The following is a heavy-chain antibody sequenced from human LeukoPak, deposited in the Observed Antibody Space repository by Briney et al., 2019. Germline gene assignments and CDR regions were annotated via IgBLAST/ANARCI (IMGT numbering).Heavy chain of an antibody. J-gene: IGHJ5*02. V-gene: IGHV1-2*02. CDR2: INPNSGGT. CDR3: ARSPPSIAAAATYNWFDP. D-gene: IGHD6-13*01. Sequence: ASVKVSCKASGYTFTGFYIHWVRQAPGQGLEWMGWINPNSGGTNYAQKFQGRVTTTRDTSISTAYMELSRLRSDDTAVYYCARSPPSIAAAATYNWFDPWGQGTLVTVSS. CDR1: GYTFTGFY.